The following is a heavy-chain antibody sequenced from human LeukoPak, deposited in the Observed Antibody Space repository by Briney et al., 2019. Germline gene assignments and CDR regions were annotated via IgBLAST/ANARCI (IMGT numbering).Heavy chain of an antibody. D-gene: IGHD3-3*01. CDR2: INSDGRKT. J-gene: IGHJ6*04. CDR1: GFTLSNYW. Sequence: GGSLRLSCAASGFTLSNYWMYWVRQAPGKGLVWVSRINSDGRKTTYADPVKGRFTISRDNAKNMLYLQMNSLRAEDTAVYYCARSMSRTTIFGVLDGWGKGTTVTVSS. CDR3: ARSMSRTTIFGVLDG. V-gene: IGHV3-74*01.